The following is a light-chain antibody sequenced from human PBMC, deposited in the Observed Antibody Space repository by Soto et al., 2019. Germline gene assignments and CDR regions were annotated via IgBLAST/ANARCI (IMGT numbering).Light chain of an antibody. CDR2: SAS. J-gene: IGKJ2*01. CDR1: QSVSDW. V-gene: IGKV1-12*01. Sequence: VQMTQSPSSVTASVGETVTITCRSSQSVSDWVAWYQQKPGKAPRLLMYSASTLQSGVPPRFRGSGSGTDFSLTITSLQAVDFETYFCQQAFSFPYTFCLGTKLEI. CDR3: QQAFSFPYT.